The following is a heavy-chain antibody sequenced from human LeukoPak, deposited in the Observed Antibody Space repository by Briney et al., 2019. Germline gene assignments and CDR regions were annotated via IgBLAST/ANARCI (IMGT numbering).Heavy chain of an antibody. D-gene: IGHD3-3*01. J-gene: IGHJ6*03. CDR1: GFTFSSYW. V-gene: IGHV3-7*01. CDR3: ARDNEKHYDFWSGYYVERGYYYMDV. Sequence: GGSLRLSCVASGFTFSSYWMCWVRQAPGKGLEWVANIKQDESEKSYVDSVKSRFTISRDNAKNSLYLQMNSLRAEDTAVYYCARDNEKHYDFWSGYYVERGYYYMDVWGKGTTVTVSS. CDR2: IKQDESEK.